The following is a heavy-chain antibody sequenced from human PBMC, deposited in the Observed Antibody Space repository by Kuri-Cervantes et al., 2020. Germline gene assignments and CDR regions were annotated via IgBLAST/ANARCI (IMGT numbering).Heavy chain of an antibody. CDR1: GGSISSSSYY. J-gene: IGHJ4*02. CDR3: ARAVNSSSSVFVFRAGYFDY. Sequence: SETLSLTCTVSGGSISSSSYYWGWIRQPPGKGLEWIGSIYYSGSTYCNPSIKSRVTISVDTSKNQFSLRLGSVTAADTAAYYCARAVNSSSSVFVFRAGYFDYWGQGTLVTVSS. V-gene: IGHV4-39*07. D-gene: IGHD6-6*01. CDR2: IYYSGST.